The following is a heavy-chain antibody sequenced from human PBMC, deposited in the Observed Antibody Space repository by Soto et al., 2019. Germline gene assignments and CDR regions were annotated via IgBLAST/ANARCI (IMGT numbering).Heavy chain of an antibody. CDR3: ARKSFFDLRFDP. Sequence: QVQLQESGPGLVKPSGTLSLTCAVSGGSISSTNWWSWVRQSPGKGLEWIGEIYHDGSTNYNPSLQSRLTIPLDKSNNQFSLKLTSVTAADTAVYYCARKSFFDLRFDPWGQGTLVTVSS. V-gene: IGHV4-4*02. J-gene: IGHJ5*02. CDR2: IYHDGST. D-gene: IGHD3-3*02. CDR1: GGSISSTNW.